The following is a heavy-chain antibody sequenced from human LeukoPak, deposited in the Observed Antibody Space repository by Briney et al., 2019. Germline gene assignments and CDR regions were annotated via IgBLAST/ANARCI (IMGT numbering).Heavy chain of an antibody. V-gene: IGHV4-4*07. CDR3: AREEANDSSGYYYAY. D-gene: IGHD3-22*01. Sequence: SSETLSLSCTVSVDSVSSYYWSWIRQPAGKGLEWIGRIYTRGSTNYNPSLKSRVTMSVDTSKNQFTLKLSSVTAADTAVYYCAREEANDSSGYYYAYWGQATLVTVSS. CDR1: VDSVSSYY. J-gene: IGHJ4*02. CDR2: IYTRGST.